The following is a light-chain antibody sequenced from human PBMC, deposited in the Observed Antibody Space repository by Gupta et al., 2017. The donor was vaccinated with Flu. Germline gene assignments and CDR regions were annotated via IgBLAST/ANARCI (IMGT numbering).Light chain of an antibody. Sequence: PSSLFPSFSSSFTSACRARQEVRIGFAWYQPNPGRAPYPLFLYASSFQSGVPSRFSGSGSGTDFTLAITALQPEDSATYYCRQEDPCPFSLGHRTQVEI. CDR1: QEVRIG. CDR2: YAS. CDR3: RQEDPCPFS. V-gene: IGKV1-6*02. J-gene: IGKJ3*01.